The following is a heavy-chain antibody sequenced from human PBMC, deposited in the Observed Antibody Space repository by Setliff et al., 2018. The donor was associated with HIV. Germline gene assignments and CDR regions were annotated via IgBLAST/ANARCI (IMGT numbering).Heavy chain of an antibody. CDR2: IYTGSNSI. Sequence: WGSLRLSCVGSGFSSSSYSMSWVRRAPGKGLEWIAYIYTGSNSIYYGDSVKGRFTISRDNVENSVYLQMNSLRAEDTAVYYCARREYNYVPRAFDLWGRGTMVTVSS. CDR3: ARREYNYVPRAFDL. V-gene: IGHV3-48*01. D-gene: IGHD3-16*01. CDR1: GFSSSSYS. J-gene: IGHJ3*01.